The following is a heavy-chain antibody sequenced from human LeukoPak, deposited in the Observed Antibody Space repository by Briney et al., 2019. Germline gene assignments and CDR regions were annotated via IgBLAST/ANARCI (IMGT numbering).Heavy chain of an antibody. D-gene: IGHD2-8*01. V-gene: IGHV3-30*02. CDR1: GFSFSSYG. CDR2: IWYDGSKK. CDR3: AKDQMGWFDP. Sequence: GGSLRLSCAASGFSFSSYGMHWVRQAPGKGLEWVAVIWYDGSKKYYAESVKGRFTISRDNSKNTLYLQMNSLRAEDTAVYYCAKDQMGWFDPWGQGTLVTVSS. J-gene: IGHJ5*02.